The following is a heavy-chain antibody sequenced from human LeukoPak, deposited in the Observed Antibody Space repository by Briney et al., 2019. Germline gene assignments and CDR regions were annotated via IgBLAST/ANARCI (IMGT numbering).Heavy chain of an antibody. J-gene: IGHJ6*03. CDR2: IYSGGST. D-gene: IGHD3-10*01. V-gene: IGHV3-53*01. CDR3: ASGSGSYRTPYYYMDV. CDR1: GFTVSSNY. Sequence: GGSLRLSCVASGFTVSSNYMSWVRQAPGKGLGWVSVIYSGGSTYYADSVKGRFTIPRDNSKNTLYLQMNSLRAEDTAVYYCASGSGSYRTPYYYMDVWGTGTTVTVSS.